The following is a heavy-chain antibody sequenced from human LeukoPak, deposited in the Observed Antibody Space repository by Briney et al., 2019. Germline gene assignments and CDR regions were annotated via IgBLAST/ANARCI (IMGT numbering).Heavy chain of an antibody. V-gene: IGHV3-30*02. CDR2: IRYDGSNK. CDR1: GFTFSSYG. D-gene: IGHD4-11*01. Sequence: GGSLRLSCAASGFTFSSYGMHWVRQAPGKGLEWVAFIRYDGSNKYYADSVKGRFTISRDNSKNTLYLQMNSLRVEGTAVYYCAKDSFYSNYYFDYWGQGTLVTVSS. J-gene: IGHJ4*02. CDR3: AKDSFYSNYYFDY.